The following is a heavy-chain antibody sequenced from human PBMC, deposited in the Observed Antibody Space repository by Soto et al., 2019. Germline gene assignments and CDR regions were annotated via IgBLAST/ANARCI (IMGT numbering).Heavy chain of an antibody. CDR1: GFTFSSYG. Sequence: GGSLRLSCAASGFTFSSYGMHWVRQAPGKGLEWVAVISYDGSNKYYADSVKGRFTISSDNSKNTLYLQMNSLRAEDTAVYYCARDLPDYDILTGYYKSHYYYGMDVRGQGTTVTVSS. CDR3: ARDLPDYDILTGYYKSHYYYGMDV. J-gene: IGHJ6*02. CDR2: ISYDGSNK. D-gene: IGHD3-9*01. V-gene: IGHV3-30*03.